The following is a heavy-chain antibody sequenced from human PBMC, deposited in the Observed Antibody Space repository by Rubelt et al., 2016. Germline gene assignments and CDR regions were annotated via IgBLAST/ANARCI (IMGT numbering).Heavy chain of an antibody. Sequence: QLHLQESGPGLVKPSETLSLTCAVSGDSISRSNYHWGWIRQPAGKGLEWIGSIYYSGSTYYNPSLNSRITISVDTSKNQFSLKMSSVTAADTAVYFCARRPTSWADFDLWGQGTLVTVSS. CDR2: IYYSGST. D-gene: IGHD1-26*01. V-gene: IGHV4-39*01. J-gene: IGHJ4*02. CDR1: GDSISRSNYH. CDR3: ARRPTSWADFDL.